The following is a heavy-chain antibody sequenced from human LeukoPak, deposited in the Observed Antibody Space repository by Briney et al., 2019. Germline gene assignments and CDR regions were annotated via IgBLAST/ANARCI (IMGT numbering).Heavy chain of an antibody. D-gene: IGHD3-3*01. V-gene: IGHV3-48*01. CDR2: ISSSSSTI. Sequence: PGGSLRLSCAASGFTFSSYSMNWVRQASGKGLEWVSYISSSSSTIYYADSVKGRFTISRDNAKNSLYLQMNSLRAEDTAVYYCARDDSGSYCDFWSGYTDAFDIWGQGTMVTVSS. CDR1: GFTFSSYS. J-gene: IGHJ3*02. CDR3: ARDDSGSYCDFWSGYTDAFDI.